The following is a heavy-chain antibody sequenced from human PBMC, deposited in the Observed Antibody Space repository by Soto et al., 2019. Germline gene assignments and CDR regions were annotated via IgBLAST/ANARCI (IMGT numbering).Heavy chain of an antibody. V-gene: IGHV3-73*01. J-gene: IGHJ4*02. D-gene: IGHD1-26*01. CDR3: AIEGAGFGY. Sequence: EFQLVESGGGLVQPGGSVRLSCAASGFTFSASSMHWVRQAAGKGLEWLGSIRSKANNYATVYSEVLKGRSIISRDDSQDTMFLEMNNLRTVDTAMYYCAIEGAGFGYWGQGTLVTVSS. CDR1: GFTFSASS. CDR2: IRSKANNYAT.